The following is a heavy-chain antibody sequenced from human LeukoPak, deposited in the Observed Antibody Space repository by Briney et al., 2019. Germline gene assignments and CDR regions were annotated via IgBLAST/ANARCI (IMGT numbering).Heavy chain of an antibody. V-gene: IGHV5-51*01. CDR3: ARRRYYDSSGYRAAFDI. J-gene: IGHJ3*02. CDR1: GYSFTSYW. Sequence: GESLKISCEASGYSFTSYWIGWVRQMSGKGLEWMGIIYPGDSDSRYSPSLRGQVTISVDKSISTAYLQWSSLKASDIAMYYCARRRYYDSSGYRAAFDIWGQGTMVTVSS. CDR2: IYPGDSDS. D-gene: IGHD3-22*01.